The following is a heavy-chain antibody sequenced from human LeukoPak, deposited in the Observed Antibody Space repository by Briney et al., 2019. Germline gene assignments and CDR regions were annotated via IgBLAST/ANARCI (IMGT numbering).Heavy chain of an antibody. CDR2: ISHSEGT. CDR1: GVSINDYY. CDR3: ARIRCGHSASLCYNH. J-gene: IGHJ4*02. D-gene: IGHD2-21*01. V-gene: IGHV4-34*01. Sequence: SETLSLTCGVFGVSINDYYWSWIRQSPGKGLEWIGEISHSEGTRYNPSLESRVTMSVGTSENQLSLKLIFVTAADTAVYHCARIRCGHSASLCYNHWGLGTLVTVSS.